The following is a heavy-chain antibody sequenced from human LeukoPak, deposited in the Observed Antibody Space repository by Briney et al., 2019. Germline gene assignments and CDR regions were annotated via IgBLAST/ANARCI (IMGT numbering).Heavy chain of an antibody. CDR3: ARGFYSPHY. D-gene: IGHD4-11*01. CDR2: IYSGGST. CDR1: GFNVSSKY. V-gene: IGHV3-53*01. J-gene: IGHJ4*02. Sequence: GGSLRLSCAASGFNVSSKYMSWVRQAPGKGLEWVSVIYSGGSTYYADSVKARFTISRDNSKNTLYLQMNSLRAEDTAVYYCARGFYSPHYWGQGTLVSVSS.